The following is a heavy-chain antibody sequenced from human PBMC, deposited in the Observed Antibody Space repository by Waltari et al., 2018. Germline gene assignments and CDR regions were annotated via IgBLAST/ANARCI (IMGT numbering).Heavy chain of an antibody. V-gene: IGHV4-39*01. CDR1: GGSISTQRDY. CDR3: ARLPSGGASHWFDP. CDR2: IYYSGST. Sequence: QLQLQESGPGLVKPSETLSLTCSVLGGSISTQRDYWGWFRQPPGKGLEYIGNIYYSGSTYYNPSLKSRVTISIDTSKNQFSLKLSSVTAADTAVYYCARLPSGGASHWFDPWGQGTLVTVSS. J-gene: IGHJ5*02. D-gene: IGHD2-15*01.